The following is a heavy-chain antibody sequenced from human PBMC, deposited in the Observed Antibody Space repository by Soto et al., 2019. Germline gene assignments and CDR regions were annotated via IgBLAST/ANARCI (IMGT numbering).Heavy chain of an antibody. CDR3: ARENRYFFYGMDV. J-gene: IGHJ6*02. CDR1: GGTFSSYA. V-gene: IGHV1-69*06. Sequence: SVKVSCKSSGGTFSSYAINWVRQAPGQGLEWMGGIIPIFGTANYAQNFQDRVTITADISTNTAYMELSSLRSADTAMYYCARENRYFFYGMDVWGQGTTVTVSS. CDR2: IIPIFGTA.